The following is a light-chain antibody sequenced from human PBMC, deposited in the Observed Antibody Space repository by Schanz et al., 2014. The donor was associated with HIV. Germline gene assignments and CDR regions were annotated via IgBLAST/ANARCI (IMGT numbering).Light chain of an antibody. CDR2: DTN. V-gene: IGLV7-46*01. CDR1: TGAVTSGHY. Sequence: QAEVTQESSLTVSPGGTVTLTCGSSTGAVTSGHYAYWFQQKPGQAPRTLIHDTNNRHSWTPARFSGSLLGGKAALTLSGAQPEDEAEYYCLLSYSGWVFGGGTKLTVL. J-gene: IGLJ3*02. CDR3: LLSYSGWV.